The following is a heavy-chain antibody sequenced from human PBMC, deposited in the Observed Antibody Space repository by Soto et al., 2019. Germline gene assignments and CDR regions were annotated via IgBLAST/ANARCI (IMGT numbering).Heavy chain of an antibody. J-gene: IGHJ4*02. CDR2: ISGSGGSI. D-gene: IGHD6-19*01. CDR3: ARRSSGWYFDY. V-gene: IGHV3-23*01. Sequence: EVQLLESGGGLVQPGGSLRLSCAASGFTFSSYAMSWVRQAPGKGLEWVSVISGSGGSIHYADSVKGRFTISRDNSKNTLYLQMNSLRAEDTAVYYCARRSSGWYFDYWGQGTLVTVSS. CDR1: GFTFSSYA.